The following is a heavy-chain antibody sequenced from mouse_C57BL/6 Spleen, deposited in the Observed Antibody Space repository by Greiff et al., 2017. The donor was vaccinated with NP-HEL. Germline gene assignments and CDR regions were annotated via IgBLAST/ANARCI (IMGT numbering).Heavy chain of an antibody. V-gene: IGHV1-82*01. CDR1: GYAFSSSW. J-gene: IGHJ4*01. Sequence: VQLQQSGPELVKPGASVKISCKASGYAFSSSWMNWVKQRPGKGLEWIGRIYPGDGDTNYNGKFKGKATLTADKSSSTAYMQLSSLTSEDSAVYFCARDYYYDCSSPYYAMDYWGQGTSVTVSS. CDR2: IYPGDGDT. D-gene: IGHD1-1*01. CDR3: ARDYYYDCSSPYYAMDY.